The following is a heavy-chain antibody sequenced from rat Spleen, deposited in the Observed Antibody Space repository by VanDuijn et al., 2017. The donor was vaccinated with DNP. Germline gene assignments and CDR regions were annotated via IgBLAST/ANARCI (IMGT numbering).Heavy chain of an antibody. V-gene: IGHV3-1*01. CDR2: ISYSGTT. Sequence: EVQLQESGPGLVKPSQSLSLTCSVTAYSITNNYWGWIRKFPGNKMEWIGHISYSGTTSYHPSLKSRISITRDTSKNQFFLHLNSVTTEDTATYYCARWSDYFDYWGQGVMVTVSS. CDR1: AYSITNNY. CDR3: ARWSDYFDY. J-gene: IGHJ2*01.